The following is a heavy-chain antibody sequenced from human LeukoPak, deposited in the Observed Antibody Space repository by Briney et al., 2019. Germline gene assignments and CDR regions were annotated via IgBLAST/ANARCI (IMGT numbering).Heavy chain of an antibody. J-gene: IGHJ4*02. CDR2: ISNSGST. CDR1: GGSISSGGYF. V-gene: IGHV4-31*03. D-gene: IGHD1-1*01. CDR3: ARADNWNAFEY. Sequence: PSETLSLTCTVSGGSISSGGYFWSWIRQHPGRGLEWVGYISNSGSTSYNPSLKNRVTLSVDTSKDQFSLKLSSVTAADTAVYYCARADNWNAFEYWGQGTLVPVSS.